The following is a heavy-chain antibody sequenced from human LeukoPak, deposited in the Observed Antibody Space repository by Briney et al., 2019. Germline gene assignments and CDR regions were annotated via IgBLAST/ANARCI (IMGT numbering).Heavy chain of an antibody. CDR1: GFTFSSSA. CDR2: ISGSGSGGST. Sequence: GGSLRLSCAASGFTFSSSAMSWVRQAPGKGLEWVSSISGSGSGGSTYYADSVKGRFTISRDNSKNTLYLQMNSLRAEDTAVYYCAKSGYNRFDYWGQGALVTVSS. D-gene: IGHD5-24*01. V-gene: IGHV3-23*01. J-gene: IGHJ4*02. CDR3: AKSGYNRFDY.